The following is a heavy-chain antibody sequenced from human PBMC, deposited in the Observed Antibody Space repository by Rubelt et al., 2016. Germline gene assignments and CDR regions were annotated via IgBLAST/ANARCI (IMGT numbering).Heavy chain of an antibody. J-gene: IGHJ6*02. Sequence: QVQLVQSGAEVKKPGSSVKVSCKASGYTFTSYAMHWVRQAPGQRLEWMGWINAGNGNTKYSQKFQGRVTITRDTSAGTAYMELRSLRSEDTAVYYCARKGYGYGMDVWGQGTTVTVSS. CDR2: INAGNGNT. D-gene: IGHD3-16*01. V-gene: IGHV1-3*01. CDR3: ARKGYGYGMDV. CDR1: GYTFTSYA.